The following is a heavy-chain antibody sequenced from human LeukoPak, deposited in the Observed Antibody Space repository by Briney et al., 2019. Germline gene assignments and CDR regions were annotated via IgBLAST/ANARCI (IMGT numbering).Heavy chain of an antibody. CDR2: IRFDGSNK. CDR1: RFTFSSFD. V-gene: IGHV3-30*02. D-gene: IGHD5/OR15-5a*01. J-gene: IGHJ4*02. CDR3: ASQIGVSIDY. Sequence: GGSLRLSCAASRFTFSSFDMHWVRQAPGKGLEWVTFIRFDGSNKYYADSVKGRFTISRDNSKNTLYLQMSSLRPEDTAVYYCASQIGVSIDYWGQGTLVTVSS.